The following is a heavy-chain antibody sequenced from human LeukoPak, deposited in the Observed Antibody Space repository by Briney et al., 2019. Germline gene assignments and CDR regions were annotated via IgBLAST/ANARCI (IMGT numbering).Heavy chain of an antibody. Sequence: GGSLRLSCAASGFTFSYYWMHWVRQGPGKGLVWVSRIDSDGSSTNYADSVKGRFTISRDNVKNTLYLQMNSLTAEDTAVYYCARDAVNWGQGTLVTVSS. D-gene: IGHD6-19*01. CDR1: GFTFSYYW. CDR2: IDSDGSST. J-gene: IGHJ4*02. CDR3: ARDAVN. V-gene: IGHV3-74*01.